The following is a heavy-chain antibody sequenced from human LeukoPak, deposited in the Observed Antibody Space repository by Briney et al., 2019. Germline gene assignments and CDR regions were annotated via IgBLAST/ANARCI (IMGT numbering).Heavy chain of an antibody. Sequence: GGSLRLSCAASGFTFSSYAMSWVRQAPGKGLEWVSAISGSGGSTYYADSVKGRFTISRDNSKNTLYLQMNSLRAEDTAIYYCAKEMVYDFWSGFYPGMDVWGQGTTVTVSS. D-gene: IGHD3-3*01. CDR3: AKEMVYDFWSGFYPGMDV. J-gene: IGHJ6*02. CDR1: GFTFSSYA. CDR2: ISGSGGST. V-gene: IGHV3-23*01.